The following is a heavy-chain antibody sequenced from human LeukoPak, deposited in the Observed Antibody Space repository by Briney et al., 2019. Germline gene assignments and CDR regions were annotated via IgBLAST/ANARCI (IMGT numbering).Heavy chain of an antibody. Sequence: PGGSLRLSCAASGFTVGSSYMSWVRQTPGKGLEWVSLTYTGGTTNYADSVKGRFTISRDTSKNTLYLQINSLRVEDTAVYYCIVFGDSNHWGQGTLVTVSS. J-gene: IGHJ5*02. CDR3: IVFGDSNH. D-gene: IGHD4-17*01. V-gene: IGHV3-53*01. CDR2: TYTGGTT. CDR1: GFTVGSSY.